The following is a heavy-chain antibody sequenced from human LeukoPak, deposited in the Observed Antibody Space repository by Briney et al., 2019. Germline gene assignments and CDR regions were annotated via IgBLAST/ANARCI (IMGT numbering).Heavy chain of an antibody. CDR1: GYTFTSYD. D-gene: IGHD5-24*01. CDR3: ARGGPKRRDGYNPEFDY. CDR2: MNPNSGNT. V-gene: IGHV1-8*03. Sequence: ASVKVSCKASGYTFTSYDINWVRQATGQGLEWMGWMNPNSGNTGYAQKFQGRVTITRNTSISTAYTELSNLRSEDTAVYYCARGGPKRRDGYNPEFDYWGQGTLVTVSS. J-gene: IGHJ4*02.